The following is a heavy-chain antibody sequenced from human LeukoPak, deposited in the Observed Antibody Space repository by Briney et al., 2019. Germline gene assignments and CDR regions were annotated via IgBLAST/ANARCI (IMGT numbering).Heavy chain of an antibody. D-gene: IGHD3-3*01. CDR1: GYTFTGYY. J-gene: IGHJ4*02. CDR3: ARDYHYDFWSGQNFDY. CDR2: INPNSGGT. Sequence: GASVKVSCKASGYTFTGYYMHWVRQAPRQGLEWMGWINPNSGGTNYAQKFQGRVTMTRDTSISTAYMELSRLRSDDTAVYYCARDYHYDFWSGQNFDYWGQGTLVTVSS. V-gene: IGHV1-2*02.